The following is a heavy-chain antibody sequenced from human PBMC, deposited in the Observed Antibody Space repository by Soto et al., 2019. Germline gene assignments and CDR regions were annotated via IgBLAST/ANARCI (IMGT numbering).Heavy chain of an antibody. CDR1: GFTFSSYG. Sequence: GGSLRLSCAASGFTFSSYGMHWVRQAPGKGLEWVAVISYDGSNKYYADSVKGRFTISRDNSKNTLYLQMNSLRAEDTAVYYCAKDRTSRDFDWLPKLSDYWGQGTLVPVSS. V-gene: IGHV3-30*18. D-gene: IGHD3-9*01. CDR2: ISYDGSNK. CDR3: AKDRTSRDFDWLPKLSDY. J-gene: IGHJ4*02.